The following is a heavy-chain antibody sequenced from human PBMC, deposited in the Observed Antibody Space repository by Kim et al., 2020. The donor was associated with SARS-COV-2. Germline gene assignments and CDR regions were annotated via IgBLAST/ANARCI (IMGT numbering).Heavy chain of an antibody. CDR3: ARGGRYFDWLRGPNAFDI. Sequence: KSRVTISVDTSKNQFSLKLGSVTAADTAVYYCARGGRYFDWLRGPNAFDIWGQGTMVTVSS. V-gene: IGHV4-31*02. D-gene: IGHD3-9*01. J-gene: IGHJ3*02.